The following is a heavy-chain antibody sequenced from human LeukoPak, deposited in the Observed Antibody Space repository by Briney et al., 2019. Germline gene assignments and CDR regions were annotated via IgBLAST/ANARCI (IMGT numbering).Heavy chain of an antibody. CDR2: ISGSGGST. CDR3: ASSFSSSWYGDVDY. V-gene: IGHV3-23*01. CDR1: GFTFSSYA. D-gene: IGHD6-13*01. J-gene: IGHJ4*02. Sequence: GGSLRLSCAASGFTFSSYAMSWVRQAPGKGLEWVSAISGSGGSTYYADSVKGRFTISRDNSKNTLYLQMNSLRAEDTAVYYCASSFSSSWYGDVDYWGQGTLVTVSS.